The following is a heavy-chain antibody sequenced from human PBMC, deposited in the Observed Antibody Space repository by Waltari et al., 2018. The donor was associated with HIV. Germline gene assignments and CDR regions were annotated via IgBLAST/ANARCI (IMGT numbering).Heavy chain of an antibody. D-gene: IGHD3-10*01. J-gene: IGHJ4*02. CDR3: ATTHGSGDYDDDFDY. Sequence: EVRLVESGGGWVQPGGSLTLTCETSGFTFSFYWLSWVRQAPGMCLELVANINQAGTERHYVDSVRGRFTISRDNGKRSSFLQMNSLTVEDTAVYYCATTHGSGDYDDDFDYWGQGTLV. CDR2: INQAGTER. V-gene: IGHV3-7*01. CDR1: GFTFSFYW.